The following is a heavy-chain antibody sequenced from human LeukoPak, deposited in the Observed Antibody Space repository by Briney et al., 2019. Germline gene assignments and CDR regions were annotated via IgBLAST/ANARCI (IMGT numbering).Heavy chain of an antibody. CDR3: RAYDHNYDAFDI. CDR1: GFTFDDYA. Sequence: GRSLRLSCAASGFTFDDYAMHWVRQAPGKGLEWVSGINWNGRTIAYADSVKGRFTISRDNAKNSLYLQMNSLRAEDTAVYYCRAYDHNYDAFDIWGQGTMVTVSS. J-gene: IGHJ3*02. D-gene: IGHD5-12*01. CDR2: INWNGRTI. V-gene: IGHV3-9*01.